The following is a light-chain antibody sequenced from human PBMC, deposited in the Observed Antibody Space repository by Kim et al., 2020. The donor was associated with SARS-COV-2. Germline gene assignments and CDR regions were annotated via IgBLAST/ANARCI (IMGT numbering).Light chain of an antibody. CDR2: WAS. CDR1: QSVLYSSNNRNY. Sequence: RATINCKSSQSVLYSSNNRNYLAWYQQKPRQPPKLLIYWASTRESGVPDRFSGSGSGTDFTLTISSLQAEDVAAYYCQQYYSVPYTFGQGTKLEIK. CDR3: QQYYSVPYT. J-gene: IGKJ2*01. V-gene: IGKV4-1*01.